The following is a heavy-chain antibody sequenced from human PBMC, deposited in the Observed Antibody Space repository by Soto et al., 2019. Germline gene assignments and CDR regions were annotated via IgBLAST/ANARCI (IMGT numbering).Heavy chain of an antibody. CDR1: GFTFSSYG. CDR2: IWYDGSNK. J-gene: IGHJ5*02. Sequence: QVQLVESGGGVVQPGRSLRLCCAASGFTFSSYGMHWVRQAPGEGLEWVAVIWYDGSNKYYADSVKGRFTISRDNSKNALVPETNSLRAEETAVHYCVAEGGYYGAGSYFDPWGQGSLVTVSS. V-gene: IGHV3-33*01. D-gene: IGHD3-10*01. CDR3: VAEGGYYGAGSYFDP.